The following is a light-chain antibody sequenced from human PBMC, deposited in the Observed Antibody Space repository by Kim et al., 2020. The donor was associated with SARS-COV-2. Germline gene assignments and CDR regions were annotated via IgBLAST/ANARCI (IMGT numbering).Light chain of an antibody. J-gene: IGLJ3*02. CDR2: GKN. CDR3: NSRDSSGNHLV. CDR1: SLRSYY. V-gene: IGLV3-19*01. Sequence: SSELTQDPAVSVALGQTVRITYQGDSLRSYYASWYQQKPGQAPVLVIYGKNNRPSGIPDRFSGSSSGNTASLTITGAQAEDEADYYCNSRDSSGNHLVFG.